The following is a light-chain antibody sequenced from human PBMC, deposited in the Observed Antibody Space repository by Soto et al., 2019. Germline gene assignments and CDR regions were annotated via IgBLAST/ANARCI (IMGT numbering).Light chain of an antibody. J-gene: IGKJ5*01. CDR3: QQYHNWPIT. Sequence: EIVMTQSPATLSVSPVERATLSCMASQSVSSNLAWHQQKPGQAPRILMYDASTRATGIPARFSGSGSGTEFTLTISSLQSEDFAVYYCQQYHNWPITFGQGTRLEIK. CDR1: QSVSSN. V-gene: IGKV3-15*01. CDR2: DAS.